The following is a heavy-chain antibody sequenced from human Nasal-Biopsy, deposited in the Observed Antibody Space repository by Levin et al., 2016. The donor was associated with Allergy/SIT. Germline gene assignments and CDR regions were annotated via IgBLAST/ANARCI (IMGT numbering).Heavy chain of an antibody. V-gene: IGHV3-23*01. CDR3: ARVLGIAGVDWYFDL. J-gene: IGHJ2*01. CDR1: GFTFSSYA. D-gene: IGHD7-27*01. CDR2: IIESGGSR. Sequence: GESLKISCAASGFTFSSYAMTWVRRAPGRGLEWVSGIIESGGSRYYADSVKGRFTVSRDNSKNTLYMQMNSLRAEDTAVYYCARVLGIAGVDWYFDLWGRGTLVTVSS.